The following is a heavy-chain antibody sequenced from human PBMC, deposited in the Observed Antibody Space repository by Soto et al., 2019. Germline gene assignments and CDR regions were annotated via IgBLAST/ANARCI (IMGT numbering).Heavy chain of an antibody. V-gene: IGHV3-30-3*01. D-gene: IGHD2-15*01. CDR2: ISYDGSNK. J-gene: IGHJ6*02. CDR3: ARGDREDIAVVIGVRPEEYGVDV. Sequence: QVQLVESGGGVVQPGRSLRLSCAASGFTFRSYAMHWVRQAPGKGLECVAVISYDGSNKFYRDYVKGRFTISRDNSKNTLYLQINSLRYEDTAVYYCARGDREDIAVVIGVRPEEYGVDVWGQGTTVTVSS. CDR1: GFTFRSYA.